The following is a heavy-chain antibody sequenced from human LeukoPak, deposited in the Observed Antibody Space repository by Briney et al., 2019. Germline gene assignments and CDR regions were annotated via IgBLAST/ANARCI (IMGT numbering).Heavy chain of an antibody. D-gene: IGHD6-13*01. V-gene: IGHV4-59*08. CDR3: ARHGIVDSSRKYYFDY. Sequence: SETLSLTCTVSGGSTSSYYWSWIRQPPGKGLEWIGYIYYSGSTNYNPSLKSRVTISVDTSKNQFPLNLNSVTAEDTAVYFCARHGIVDSSRKYYFDYWGQGTLVTVSS. CDR1: GGSTSSYY. CDR2: IYYSGST. J-gene: IGHJ4*02.